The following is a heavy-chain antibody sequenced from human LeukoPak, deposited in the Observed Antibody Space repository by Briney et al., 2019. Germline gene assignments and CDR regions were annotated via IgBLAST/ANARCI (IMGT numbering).Heavy chain of an antibody. CDR3: ARAGNRFGGFYFDY. D-gene: IGHD3-10*01. CDR1: GGSISSYY. CDR2: LSYTGYT. J-gene: IGHJ4*02. V-gene: IGHV4-59*06. Sequence: SETLSLTCTVSGGSISSYYWSWIRQPAGKGLESIGFLSYTGYTSYNPSLKSRVTISVDRSKSQFSLKLTSVTAADTAVYCCARAGNRFGGFYFDYWGRGTLVTVSS.